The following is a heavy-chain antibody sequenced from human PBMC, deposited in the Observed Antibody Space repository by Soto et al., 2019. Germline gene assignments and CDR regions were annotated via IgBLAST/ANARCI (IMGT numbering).Heavy chain of an antibody. V-gene: IGHV3-64D*06. J-gene: IGHJ4*02. D-gene: IGHD1-26*01. CDR3: VKPGSYSYYFDY. CDR2: ISSNGGST. Sequence: PGGSLRLSCAAPGGTFSSYAMHWVRQAPGKGLEYVSAISSNGGSTYYADSVKGRFTISRDNSKNTLYLQMSSLRAEDTAVYYCVKPGSYSYYFDYWGQGTLVTVSS. CDR1: GGTFSSYA.